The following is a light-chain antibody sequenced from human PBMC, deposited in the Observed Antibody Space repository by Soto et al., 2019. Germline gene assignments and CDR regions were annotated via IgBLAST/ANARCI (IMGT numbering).Light chain of an antibody. V-gene: IGKV1-39*01. J-gene: IGKJ3*01. Sequence: DIQVTQSPSSLSASVGDRVTISCRASQSISTYLNWYQHKPGKAPKLLIHAASSLRSGVPSRFSGSGSGTDFTLTISSLQPEDFATYYCQQSHTTPFTFGPGTKVDIK. CDR1: QSISTY. CDR3: QQSHTTPFT. CDR2: AAS.